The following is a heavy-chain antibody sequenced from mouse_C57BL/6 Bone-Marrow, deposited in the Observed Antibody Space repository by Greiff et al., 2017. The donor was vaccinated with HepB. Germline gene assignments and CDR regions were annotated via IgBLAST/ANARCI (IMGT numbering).Heavy chain of an antibody. Sequence: VQLKESGGGLVQPGGSLKLSCAASGFTFSDYYMYWVRQTPEKRLEWVAYISNGGGSTYYPDTVKGRFTISRDNAKNTLYLQMSRLKSEDTAMYYCATLGPFDYWGQGTTLTVSS. CDR1: GFTFSDYY. V-gene: IGHV5-12*01. CDR2: ISNGGGST. J-gene: IGHJ2*01. CDR3: ATLGPFDY.